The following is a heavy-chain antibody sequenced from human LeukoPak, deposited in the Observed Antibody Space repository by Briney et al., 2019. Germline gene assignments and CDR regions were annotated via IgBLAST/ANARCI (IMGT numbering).Heavy chain of an antibody. D-gene: IGHD2-15*01. CDR2: IYPGDSDT. J-gene: IGHJ4*02. CDR3: ARSSVEVAAQIDY. Sequence: GESLKICSQGSGYNFTNYWIGWVRQMPGKGLEWMGIIYPGDSDTRYSPSFQGQVTISADKSIRTAYLQWSSLKASDTAMYYCARSSVEVAAQIDYWGQGTLVTVSS. CDR1: GYNFTNYW. V-gene: IGHV5-51*01.